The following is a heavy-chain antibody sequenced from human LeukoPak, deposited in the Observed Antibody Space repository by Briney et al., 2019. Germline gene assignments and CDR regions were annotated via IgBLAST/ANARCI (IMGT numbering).Heavy chain of an antibody. CDR2: MNPNSGNT. V-gene: IGHV1-8*01. Sequence: ASVKVSCKASGYTFTSYDINWVRQATGQGLEWMGWMNPNSGNTGYAQKFQSRVTMTRNTSISTAYMELSSLRSEDTAVYYCASTGTEPLYGDPVDYWGQGTLVTVSS. J-gene: IGHJ4*02. CDR1: GYTFTSYD. D-gene: IGHD4-17*01. CDR3: ASTGTEPLYGDPVDY.